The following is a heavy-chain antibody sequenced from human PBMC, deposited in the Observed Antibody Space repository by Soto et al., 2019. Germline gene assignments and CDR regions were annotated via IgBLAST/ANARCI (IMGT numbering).Heavy chain of an antibody. J-gene: IGHJ4*02. CDR2: ISYDGNNK. CDR3: AREPATYGGNDY. D-gene: IGHD5-12*01. V-gene: IGHV3-30-3*01. Sequence: GGSLRLSCAASGFTFSSYAMHWVRQAPGKGLEWVAVISYDGNNKYYADSVKGRVTISRDNSKNTLYVQMNSLRGEDTAVYCCAREPATYGGNDYWGQGTLVTVSS. CDR1: GFTFSSYA.